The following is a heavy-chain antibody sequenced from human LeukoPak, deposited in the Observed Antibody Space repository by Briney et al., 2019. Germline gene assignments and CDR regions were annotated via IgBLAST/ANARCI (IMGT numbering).Heavy chain of an antibody. CDR1: GFTFSSYS. D-gene: IGHD2-2*01. V-gene: IGHV3-48*01. J-gene: IGHJ4*02. CDR3: ARDTKYAFDN. Sequence: GGSLRLSCAASGFTFSSYSMNWVRQAPGKGLEWISYIGISSGNTKYVDSVKGRFTISGDKAKNSVYLQMNSLRVEDTAVYYCARDTKYAFDNWGQGTLVTVSS. CDR2: IGISSGNT.